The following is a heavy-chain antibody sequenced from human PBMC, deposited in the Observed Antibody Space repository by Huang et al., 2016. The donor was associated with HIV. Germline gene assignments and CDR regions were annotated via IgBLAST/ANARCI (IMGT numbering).Heavy chain of an antibody. D-gene: IGHD2-21*02. CDR3: ARSEVLVTAVPFDH. CDR1: GCSFTNYW. CDR2: TYPSDSDS. J-gene: IGHJ4*02. V-gene: IGHV5-51*03. Sequence: EVQLVQYEAEVQKPGESLKISCGGSGCSFTNYWIGRVLQRPGEGLEWMGVTYPSDSDSRVTPSFQGQVTFSADKSTRTAYLQWSSLQASDTAIYYCARSEVLVTAVPFDHWGQGTLVTVSS.